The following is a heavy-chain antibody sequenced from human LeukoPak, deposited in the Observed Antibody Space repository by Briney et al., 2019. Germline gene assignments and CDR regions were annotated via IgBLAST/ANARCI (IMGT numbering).Heavy chain of an antibody. D-gene: IGHD6-19*01. Sequence: GGSLRLSCAASELTFSSYWMLWVRQPPGKGLMWVSLINSDGSSTRYADSVKGRFTISRDNAKNTLYLQMSSLRAEDTAVYYCARAPRYSSGWYFDYWGQGTLVTVSS. V-gene: IGHV3-74*01. CDR3: ARAPRYSSGWYFDY. CDR2: INSDGSST. CDR1: ELTFSSYW. J-gene: IGHJ4*02.